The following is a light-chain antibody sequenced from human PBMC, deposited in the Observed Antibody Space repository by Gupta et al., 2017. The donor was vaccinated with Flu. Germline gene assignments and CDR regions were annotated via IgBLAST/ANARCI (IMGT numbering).Light chain of an antibody. CDR2: GNS. V-gene: IGLV1-40*01. Sequence: QSVLTQPPSVSGAPGPRVPISCTGSSSNIGAGYDVHWYQQLPGTAPKLLIYGNSNRPSGVPDRFSGYKSGTSAFLASTGLQAEDEADYYCQSYDSSLSGVFGTGTKVTVL. CDR3: QSYDSSLSGV. CDR1: SSNIGAGYD. J-gene: IGLJ1*01.